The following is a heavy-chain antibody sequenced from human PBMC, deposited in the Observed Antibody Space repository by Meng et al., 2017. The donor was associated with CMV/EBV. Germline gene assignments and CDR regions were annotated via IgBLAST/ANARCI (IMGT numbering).Heavy chain of an antibody. CDR3: ARWDIVTTFRKDYYYYGMDV. V-gene: IGHV3-53*01. J-gene: IGHJ6*02. Sequence: GGSLRLSCAASGFTISSNYMTWVRQAPGKGLEWVSLIYSGGSTYYADSVKGRFTISRDNSMNTLFLQMNSLRAEDTAVYYCARWDIVTTFRKDYYYYGMDVWGQGTTVTVSS. CDR2: IYSGGST. CDR1: GFTISSNY. D-gene: IGHD5-12*01.